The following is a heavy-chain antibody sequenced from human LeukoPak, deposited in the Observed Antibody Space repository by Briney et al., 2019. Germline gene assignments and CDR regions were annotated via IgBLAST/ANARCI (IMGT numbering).Heavy chain of an antibody. V-gene: IGHV3-23*01. CDR1: GFTVSSDY. J-gene: IGHJ4*02. CDR2: ISGSGDST. D-gene: IGHD6-13*01. CDR3: AKTRPLDSSSWSHGDY. Sequence: GGSLRLSCAASGFTVSSDYMSWVRQAPGKGLEWVSAISGSGDSTYYGDSVKGRFTNSRDNSKSTLYLQMNSLRAEDTAVHYCAKTRPLDSSSWSHGDYWGQGTLVTVSS.